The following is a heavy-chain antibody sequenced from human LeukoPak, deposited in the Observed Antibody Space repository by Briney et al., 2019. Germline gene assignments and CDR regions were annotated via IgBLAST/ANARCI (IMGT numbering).Heavy chain of an antibody. Sequence: GRSLRLSCAASGFTFSSYGMHWVRQAPGKGLEWVALIWYDGSNKYYADSVKGRFTISRDNSKNTLYLQMSSLRAEDTAVYYCARVRQYSSGWYYFDYWGQVTLVTVSS. J-gene: IGHJ4*02. CDR1: GFTFSSYG. D-gene: IGHD6-19*01. CDR3: ARVRQYSSGWYYFDY. V-gene: IGHV3-33*01. CDR2: IWYDGSNK.